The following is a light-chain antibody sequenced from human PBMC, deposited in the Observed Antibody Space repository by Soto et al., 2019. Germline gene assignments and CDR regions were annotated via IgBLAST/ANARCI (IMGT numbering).Light chain of an antibody. V-gene: IGKV3-20*01. CDR1: QSVSGAY. CDR2: SVS. Sequence: EIVLTQSPGTLSLSPGERGTLSCRASQSVSGAYLAWYQQKPGQAPRLLIYSVSSRAAGIPDRFSGGGSGTDFTLTVSRLEPEDFAVYYCQQYGASPYTFGQGTKLEIK. CDR3: QQYGASPYT. J-gene: IGKJ2*01.